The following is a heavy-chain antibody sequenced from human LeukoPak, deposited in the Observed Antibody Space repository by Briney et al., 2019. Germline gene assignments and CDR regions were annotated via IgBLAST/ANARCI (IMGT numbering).Heavy chain of an antibody. CDR3: ARDRDYSTSPFDY. CDR2: INSSGRTI. Sequence: LSLTCTVSGGSISSGDYYLSWIRQAPGKGLEWLSYINSSGRTIHYADSVKGRFTISRDNAKNSLYLQMNSLRAEDTAVYYCARDRDYSTSPFDYWGQGTLVTVSS. J-gene: IGHJ4*02. V-gene: IGHV3-11*01. D-gene: IGHD4-11*01. CDR1: GGSISSGDYY.